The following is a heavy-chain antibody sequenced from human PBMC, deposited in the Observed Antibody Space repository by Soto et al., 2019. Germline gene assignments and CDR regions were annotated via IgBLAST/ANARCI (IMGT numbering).Heavy chain of an antibody. CDR3: VRPYGDYDY. D-gene: IGHD4-17*01. Sequence: PGESLKISCKGSGYSFTSHWIGWVRQMPGKGLEWMGIIYPDDSDTRYSPSFEGQVIMSADKSISTAYLQWSSLKTSDTAMYYCVRPYGDYDYWGQGTLVTVSS. CDR2: IYPDDSDT. V-gene: IGHV5-51*01. CDR1: GYSFTSHW. J-gene: IGHJ4*02.